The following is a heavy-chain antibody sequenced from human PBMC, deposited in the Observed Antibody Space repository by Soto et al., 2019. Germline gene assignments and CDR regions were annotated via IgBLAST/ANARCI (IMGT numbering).Heavy chain of an antibody. CDR3: AKYCGGDCRHFDA. V-gene: IGHV1-46*01. Sequence: QVQLVQSGAEVKKPGSSVKLSCKASGYNFIAYYIYWVRQAPGQGPEWMGMINPISGATNYAQKFQGRVTVTRDTSTSTAYVELSSLRSEDAAVYYCAKYCGGDCRHFDAWGQGTLVTVSS. CDR2: INPISGAT. D-gene: IGHD2-21*02. CDR1: GYNFIAYY. J-gene: IGHJ4*02.